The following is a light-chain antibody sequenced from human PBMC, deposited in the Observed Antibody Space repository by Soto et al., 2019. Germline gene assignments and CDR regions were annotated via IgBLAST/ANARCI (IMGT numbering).Light chain of an antibody. CDR2: GNS. CDR1: SSNIGAGYD. CDR3: QSYDSSRSGFVV. V-gene: IGLV1-40*01. J-gene: IGLJ2*01. Sequence: QSVLTQPPSVSGAPGQRVTISCTGSSSNIGAGYDVHWYQQLPGTAPKLLIYGNSTRPSGVPDRFSGSKSGTSASLAITGLQAEDEADYYCQSYDSSRSGFVVFGGGTKVTV.